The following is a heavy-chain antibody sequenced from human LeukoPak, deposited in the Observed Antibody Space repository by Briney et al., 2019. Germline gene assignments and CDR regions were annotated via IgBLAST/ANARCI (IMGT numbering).Heavy chain of an antibody. J-gene: IGHJ4*02. CDR3: ANDRGSYNY. V-gene: IGHV3-23*01. CDR1: GFAFSSYA. Sequence: GGSLILSCAASGFAFSSYAMSWVRQAPGKGLEWVSGISGSGGSTDYADSVKGRFTISRDNSKNTLYLQMNSLRAEDTAVHYCANDRGSYNYWGQGTLVTVSS. CDR2: ISGSGGST. D-gene: IGHD1-26*01.